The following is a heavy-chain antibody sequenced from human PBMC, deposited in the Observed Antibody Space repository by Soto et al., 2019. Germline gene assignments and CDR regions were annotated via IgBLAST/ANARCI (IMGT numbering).Heavy chain of an antibody. J-gene: IGHJ4*02. D-gene: IGHD1-26*01. CDR3: ARDPQVGDGYYFDY. V-gene: IGHV3-33*01. CDR1: GFTFSSYG. Sequence: QVQLVESGGGVVQPGRSLRLSCAASGFTFSSYGMHWVRQAPGKGLEWVAVIWYDGSNKYYADSVKGRFTISRDNSKNTLYLQMNSLRAEDTAVYYCARDPQVGDGYYFDYWGQGTLVTVSS. CDR2: IWYDGSNK.